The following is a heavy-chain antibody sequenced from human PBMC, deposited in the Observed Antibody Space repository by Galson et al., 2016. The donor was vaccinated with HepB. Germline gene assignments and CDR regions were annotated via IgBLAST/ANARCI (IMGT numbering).Heavy chain of an antibody. V-gene: IGHV1-69*13. CDR3: ARDSSLGWNYDWFDS. D-gene: IGHD3-3*01. CDR1: GGTFSTYA. J-gene: IGHJ5*01. CDR2: IIPIFHTT. Sequence: SVKVSCKASGGTFSTYAINWVRQAPGQGLEWMGGIIPIFHTTNYAQKFQGGVTITADESTSTAYMELSSLRSDDTAVYYCARDSSLGWNYDWFDSWGQGTLVTVSS.